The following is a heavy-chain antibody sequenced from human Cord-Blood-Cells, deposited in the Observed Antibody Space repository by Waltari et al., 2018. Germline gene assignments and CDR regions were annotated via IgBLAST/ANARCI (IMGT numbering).Heavy chain of an antibody. CDR3: ARAPGSVHRVRAGGNFDY. D-gene: IGHD2-15*01. Sequence: QVQLQESGPGLVKPSETLSLTCAVSGYSISSGYYWGWIRQPPGKGLEWIGSIYHSGSTYYNPSLKSRVTISVDTSKNQFSLKLSSVTAADTAVYYCARAPGSVHRVRAGGNFDYWGQGTLVTVSS. CDR1: GYSISSGYY. J-gene: IGHJ4*02. V-gene: IGHV4-38-2*01. CDR2: IYHSGST.